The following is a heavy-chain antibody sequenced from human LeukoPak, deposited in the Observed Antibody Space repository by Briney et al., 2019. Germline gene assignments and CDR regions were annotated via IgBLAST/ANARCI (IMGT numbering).Heavy chain of an antibody. V-gene: IGHV3-74*01. CDR2: INGDGRNI. CDR3: AKDSDYGDFKPGLLQNAFDI. D-gene: IGHD4-17*01. CDR1: GFTFSSYW. Sequence: GGSLRLSCVASGFTFSSYWMHWVRHDPRKGLVWVSRINGDGRNINYADSVRGRFTISRDNAKNTLYLQMNSLRAEDTALYYCAKDSDYGDFKPGLLQNAFDIWGQGTMVTVSS. J-gene: IGHJ3*02.